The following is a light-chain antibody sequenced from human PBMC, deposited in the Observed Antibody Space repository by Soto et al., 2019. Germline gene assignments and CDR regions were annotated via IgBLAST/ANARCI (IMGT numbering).Light chain of an antibody. CDR2: GAS. V-gene: IGKV3-20*01. CDR1: QSVSSSY. Sequence: EIVLTQSPATLSLSPGEGATLSCRASQSVSSSYLAWYQQKPGQAPRLLIYGASSRATGIPDRFSGSGSGTDFTLTISRLEPEDFAVYYCQQYGGSPLTFGGGTKVDIK. J-gene: IGKJ4*01. CDR3: QQYGGSPLT.